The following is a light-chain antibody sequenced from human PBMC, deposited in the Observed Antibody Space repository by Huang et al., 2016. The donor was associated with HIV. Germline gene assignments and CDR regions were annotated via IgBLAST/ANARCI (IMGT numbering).Light chain of an antibody. CDR1: QSVRSH. CDR2: SAS. V-gene: IGKV3-15*01. CDR3: QQYYDWWT. J-gene: IGKJ1*01. Sequence: EIVMTQSPATLSVSPGERVTLSCRASQSVRSHLAWYQQKPGQAPRLIISSASSRSTGGPDRFSGSGYGTEFTLTINSLQSEDFAVYYCQQYYDWWTFGQGTKVEIK.